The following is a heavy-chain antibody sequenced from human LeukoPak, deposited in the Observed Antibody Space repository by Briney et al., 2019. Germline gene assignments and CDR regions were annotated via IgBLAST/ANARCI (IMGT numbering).Heavy chain of an antibody. V-gene: IGHV1-69*13. J-gene: IGHJ6*02. CDR2: IIPIFGTA. CDR3: ARDPGDGMDV. Sequence: SVKVSCKASGYTFTNYYMHWVRQAPGQGLEWMGGIIPIFGTANYAQKFQGRVTITADESTSTAYMELSSLRSEDTAVYYCARDPGDGMDVWGQGTTVTVSS. CDR1: GYTFTNYY. D-gene: IGHD1-26*01.